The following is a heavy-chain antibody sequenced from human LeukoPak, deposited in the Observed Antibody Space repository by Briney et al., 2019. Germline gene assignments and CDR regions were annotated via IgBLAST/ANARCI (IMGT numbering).Heavy chain of an antibody. V-gene: IGHV4-59*01. D-gene: IGHD3-10*02. CDR2: IYYSGNT. J-gene: IGHJ4*02. CDR3: ARSTGSTMFIDY. Sequence: SETLSLTCTVSGGSISPYYWSWIRQPPGKGPEWLGYIYYSGNTDYNPSLKSRVAISVDTPKNQFSLTLSSVTAADTAVYYCARSTGSTMFIDYWGQGTLVTVSS. CDR1: GGSISPYY.